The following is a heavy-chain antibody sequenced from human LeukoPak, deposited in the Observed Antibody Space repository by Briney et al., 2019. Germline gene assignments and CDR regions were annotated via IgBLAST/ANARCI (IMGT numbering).Heavy chain of an antibody. CDR1: GFTFSSYG. CDR2: TWYDGSNK. CDR3: ASILRSSSGYYFDY. V-gene: IGHV3-33*01. D-gene: IGHD3-10*01. J-gene: IGHJ4*02. Sequence: GRSLRLSCAASGFTFSSYGMHWVRQAPGEGLEGVAVTWYDGSNKYYADSVKGRFTISRDNSKYTLYLQMNSLRAEDTAVYYCASILRSSSGYYFDYWGQGTLVTVSS.